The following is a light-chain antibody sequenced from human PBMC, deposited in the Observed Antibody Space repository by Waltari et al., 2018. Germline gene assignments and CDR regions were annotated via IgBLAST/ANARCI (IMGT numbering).Light chain of an antibody. J-gene: IGKJ4*01. CDR1: QSVGDSD. CDR3: HQYGSAPL. CDR2: AAS. V-gene: IGKV3-20*01. Sequence: NVLTQSPDTLSLSPGETATLSCRASQSVGDSDLAWYQQKPGQSPRLLIYAASNQASGISDRFSGSGSGRDFTLTISSLEPEDFAVYYCHQYGSAPLFGGGTKVEIK.